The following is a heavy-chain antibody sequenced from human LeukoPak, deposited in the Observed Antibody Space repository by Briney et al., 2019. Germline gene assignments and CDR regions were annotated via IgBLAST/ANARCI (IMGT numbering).Heavy chain of an antibody. D-gene: IGHD5-18*01. J-gene: IGHJ4*02. CDR2: INPNSGGT. Sequence: GPTVKVSCKASGYTFTGYYMHWVRQAPGQGLEWMGRINPNSGGTNYAQKFQGRVTMTRDTSISTAYMELSRLRSDDTAVYYCARDYPRIGYSYGFRGDYWGQGTLVTVSS. CDR3: ARDYPRIGYSYGFRGDY. CDR1: GYTFTGYY. V-gene: IGHV1-2*06.